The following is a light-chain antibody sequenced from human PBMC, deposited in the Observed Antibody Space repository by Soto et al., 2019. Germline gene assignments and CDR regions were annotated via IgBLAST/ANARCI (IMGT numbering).Light chain of an antibody. CDR2: AAS. Sequence: DIQMTQSPSSLSASVGDRVTITCRASQSISSYLNWYQQKPGKAPKLLIYAASSLQSVVPSRFSGRGSGTDFTLTISSLQPEDFATYYCQQSYSTLPLTFGGGTKVEIK. CDR1: QSISSY. J-gene: IGKJ4*01. CDR3: QQSYSTLPLT. V-gene: IGKV1-39*01.